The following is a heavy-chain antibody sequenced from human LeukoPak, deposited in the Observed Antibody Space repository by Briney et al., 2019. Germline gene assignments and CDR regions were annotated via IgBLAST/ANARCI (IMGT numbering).Heavy chain of an antibody. CDR3: TRGSYGDYGY. V-gene: IGHV3-21*01. J-gene: IGHJ4*02. CDR1: GFIFSSFT. CDR2: INSGSNSI. Sequence: GGSLRLSCAASGFIFSSFTMNWVRQAPGKGLEWVSSINSGSNSIYYADSVKGRFTISRDNAKNSLYLQMNRLRAEDTAVYYCTRGSYGDYGYWGQGALVTVSS. D-gene: IGHD4-17*01.